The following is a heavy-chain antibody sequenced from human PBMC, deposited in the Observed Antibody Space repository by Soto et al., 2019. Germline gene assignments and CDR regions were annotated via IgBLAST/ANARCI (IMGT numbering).Heavy chain of an antibody. CDR3: ATPPGITSAREY. Sequence: ELQLVQSGAEVKKPGESLRISCKGSGDRFSTYWINWVRQMPGKGLEWMGRIDPSDSYTNYSPSFQGHVTISADKSINTAYLQWNSLKASDTAMYYCATPPGITSAREYWGQGTLVTVSS. V-gene: IGHV5-10-1*01. CDR1: GDRFSTYW. D-gene: IGHD6-13*01. CDR2: IDPSDSYT. J-gene: IGHJ4*02.